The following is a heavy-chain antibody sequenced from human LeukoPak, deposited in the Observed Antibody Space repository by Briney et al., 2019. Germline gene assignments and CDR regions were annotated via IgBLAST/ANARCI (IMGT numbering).Heavy chain of an antibody. CDR3: AGHHPRNTVDF. V-gene: IGHV4-59*08. CDR1: GGSISGTY. CDR2: ISDIGST. D-gene: IGHD2/OR15-2a*01. Sequence: SETLSLTCTVSGGSISGTYWTWIRQPPGKRLEWIAYISDIGSTNYNPSLKSRVTISDTSKNQFSLKLSSVTAADTAVYYCAGHHPRNTVDFWGQGTLVTVSS. J-gene: IGHJ4*02.